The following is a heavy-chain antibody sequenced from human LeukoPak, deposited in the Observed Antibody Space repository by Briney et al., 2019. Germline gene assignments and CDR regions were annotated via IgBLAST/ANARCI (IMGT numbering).Heavy chain of an antibody. J-gene: IGHJ4*02. D-gene: IGHD6-25*01. V-gene: IGHV3-23*01. Sequence: PGGSLRLSCAASGFTFSNYGMSWVRQAPGKGLEWVSAIRGSGGSAYYADSVKGRLTISRDNAKNSLYLQMNSLRAEDTAVYYCARNSASFSSGFWARYYFDYWGQGTLVTVSS. CDR1: GFTFSNYG. CDR2: IRGSGGSA. CDR3: ARNSASFSSGFWARYYFDY.